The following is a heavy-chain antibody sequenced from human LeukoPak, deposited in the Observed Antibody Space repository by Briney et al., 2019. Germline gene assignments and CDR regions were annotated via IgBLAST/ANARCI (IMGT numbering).Heavy chain of an antibody. CDR1: GFTFSSYW. Sequence: GGSLRLSCAASGFTFSSYWMRWVRQAPGKGLEWVANIKQDGSEKNYVDSVKGRFTISRDNAKNSLYLQMNSLRAEDTAVYYCAKEWEAVAGTTFDYWGQGTLVTVSS. CDR2: IKQDGSEK. V-gene: IGHV3-7*03. D-gene: IGHD6-19*01. J-gene: IGHJ4*02. CDR3: AKEWEAVAGTTFDY.